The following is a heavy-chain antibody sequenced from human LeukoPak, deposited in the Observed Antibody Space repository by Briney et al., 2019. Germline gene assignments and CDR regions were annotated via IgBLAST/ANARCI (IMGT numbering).Heavy chain of an antibody. Sequence: WFRQAPGKGLEWIGSIYYSKNTYYNPSLKSRVTISADTSKNQFSLTLGSVSATDTAVYYCVSPRGFSYGYFDYWGQGTLVTVSS. CDR2: IYYSKNT. V-gene: IGHV4-39*01. D-gene: IGHD5-18*01. J-gene: IGHJ4*02. CDR3: VSPRGFSYGYFDY.